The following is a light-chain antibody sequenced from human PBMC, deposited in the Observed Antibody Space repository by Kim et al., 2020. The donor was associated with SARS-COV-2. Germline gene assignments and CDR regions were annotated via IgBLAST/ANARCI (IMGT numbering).Light chain of an antibody. CDR1: QSISNN. CDR2: AAS. J-gene: IGKJ1*01. V-gene: IGKV1-39*01. CDR3: QQSYSTLRT. Sequence: ASVVDKFTITCRASQSISNNLNWYQQMPGKAPKVLIYAASSLQSGVPSKFSGSGSGTDFTLTISSLQPEDFATYYCQQSYSTLRTFGQGTKVDIK.